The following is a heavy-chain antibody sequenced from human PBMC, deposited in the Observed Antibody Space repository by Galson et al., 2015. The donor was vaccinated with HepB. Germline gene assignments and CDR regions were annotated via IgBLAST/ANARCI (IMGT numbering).Heavy chain of an antibody. V-gene: IGHV3-15*01. D-gene: IGHD4-17*01. J-gene: IGHJ4*02. Sequence: SLRLSCAASGFTFSNAWMSWVRQAPGKGLEWVGRIKSKTDGGTTDYAAPVKGRFTISRDDSKNTLYLQMNSLKTEDTAVYYCVSWSPSYGDYSDYWGQGTLVTVSS. CDR3: VSWSPSYGDYSDY. CDR1: GFTFSNAW. CDR2: IKSKTDGGTT.